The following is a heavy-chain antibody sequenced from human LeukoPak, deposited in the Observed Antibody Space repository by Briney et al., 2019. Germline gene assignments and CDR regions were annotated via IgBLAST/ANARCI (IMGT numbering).Heavy chain of an antibody. Sequence: ASVKVSCKASGYTFTSYDINWVRQATGQGLEWMGWMNPNSGNTGYAQKFQGRVTITRNTSISTAYMELSSLRSEDTAVYYCARSDYYGSGSYPDAFDIWGQGTMVTVSS. D-gene: IGHD3-10*01. CDR2: MNPNSGNT. CDR1: GYTFTSYD. V-gene: IGHV1-8*03. J-gene: IGHJ3*02. CDR3: ARSDYYGSGSYPDAFDI.